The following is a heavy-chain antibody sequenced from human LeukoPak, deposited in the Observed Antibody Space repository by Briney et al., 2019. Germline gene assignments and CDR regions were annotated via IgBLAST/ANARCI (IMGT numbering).Heavy chain of an antibody. CDR1: GFTFTSSA. CDR2: IVVGSGNT. CDR3: AADRGYDFWSGYHIFDY. D-gene: IGHD3-3*01. V-gene: IGHV1-58*02. Sequence: EASVKVSCKASGFTFTSSAMQWVRQARGQRLEWIGWIVVGSGNTSYAQKFQERVTITRDMSTSTAYMELSSLRSEDTAVYYCAADRGYDFWSGYHIFDYWGQGTLVTVSS. J-gene: IGHJ4*02.